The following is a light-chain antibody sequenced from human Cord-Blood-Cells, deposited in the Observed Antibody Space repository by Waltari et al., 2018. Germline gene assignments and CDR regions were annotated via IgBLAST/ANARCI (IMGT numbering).Light chain of an antibody. Sequence: QSALTPPRSVSGSPGQSVPIPCTGTSSDVGGSIYVPWYQQHPGKAPKLMIYDVSKRPAGVPERFSGYKSGNTASLTISGLQAEDEADYYCCSYAGSYTYVFGTGTKVTVL. J-gene: IGLJ1*01. CDR1: SSDVGGSIY. CDR3: CSYAGSYTYV. CDR2: DVS. V-gene: IGLV2-11*01.